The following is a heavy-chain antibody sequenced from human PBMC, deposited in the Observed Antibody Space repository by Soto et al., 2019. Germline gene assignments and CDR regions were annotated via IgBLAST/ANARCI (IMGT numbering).Heavy chain of an antibody. J-gene: IGHJ3*02. CDR1: GGSISSSSYY. V-gene: IGHV4-39*01. Sequence: SETLSLTCTVSGGSISSSSYYWGWIRQPPGKGLEWIGSIYYSGSTYYNPSLKSRVTISVDTSKNQFSLKLSSVTAADTAVYYCARRGGLIVVVPAAMGGWAFDIWGQGTMVTVSS. D-gene: IGHD2-2*01. CDR2: IYYSGST. CDR3: ARRGGLIVVVPAAMGGWAFDI.